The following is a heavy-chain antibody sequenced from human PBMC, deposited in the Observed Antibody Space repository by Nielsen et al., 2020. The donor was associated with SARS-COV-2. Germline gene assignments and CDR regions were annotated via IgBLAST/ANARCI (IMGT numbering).Heavy chain of an antibody. CDR2: ISAYNGNT. CDR1: GYTFTSYG. Sequence: VSVKVSCKASGYTFTSYGISWVRQAPGQGLEWMGWISAYNGNTNYAQKLQGRVTMTTDTSTSTAYMELRSLRSDDTAVYYCARDTRITMVRGVIGILGYWGQGTLVTVSS. J-gene: IGHJ4*02. CDR3: ARDTRITMVRGVIGILGY. V-gene: IGHV1-18*04. D-gene: IGHD3-10*01.